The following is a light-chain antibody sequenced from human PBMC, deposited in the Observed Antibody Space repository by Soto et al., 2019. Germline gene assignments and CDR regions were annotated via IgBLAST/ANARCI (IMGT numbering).Light chain of an antibody. CDR2: GAT. Sequence: EIVLTQSPATLSVSPGERVSLSCRASQSVSSSYLAWYQQRRGQAPRLLIYGATSRATGIPDRFSGSGSGTDFTLTISRLEPEDFAVYYCHQYGSSPATFGQGTKVDIK. J-gene: IGKJ1*01. CDR1: QSVSSSY. CDR3: HQYGSSPAT. V-gene: IGKV3-20*01.